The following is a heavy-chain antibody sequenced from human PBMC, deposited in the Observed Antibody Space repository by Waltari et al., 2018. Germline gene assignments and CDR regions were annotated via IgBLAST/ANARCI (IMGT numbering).Heavy chain of an antibody. D-gene: IGHD6-13*01. CDR2: INVDGSTS. J-gene: IGHJ6*02. V-gene: IGHV3-74*01. Sequence: EEQLVESGGGLVQPGDSLRLSCAASGFTYSNHWMHWVRQAPGRGLVWGSRINVDGSTSNYADSVKGRFTISRDNTKKTLYLQMKRLRVEDTAVYYCARLAPKTYRSPVPGRDYYYGLDVWGQGTTVTVSS. CDR1: GFTYSNHW. CDR3: ARLAPKTYRSPVPGRDYYYGLDV.